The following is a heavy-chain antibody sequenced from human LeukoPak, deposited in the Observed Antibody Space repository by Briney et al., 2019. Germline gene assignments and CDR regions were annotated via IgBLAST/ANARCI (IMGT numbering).Heavy chain of an antibody. D-gene: IGHD3-22*01. CDR1: GFTFSDYY. CDR3: ARGPGGGYYDSSGYHEGWGY. V-gene: IGHV3-11*04. CDR2: ISSSGSTI. Sequence: GGSLRLSCAASGFTFSDYYMSWIRQAPGKGLEWVSYISSSGSTIYYADSVKGRFTISRDNAKNSLYLQMNSLRAEDTAVYYCARGPGGGYYDSSGYHEGWGYWGQGTLVTVSS. J-gene: IGHJ4*02.